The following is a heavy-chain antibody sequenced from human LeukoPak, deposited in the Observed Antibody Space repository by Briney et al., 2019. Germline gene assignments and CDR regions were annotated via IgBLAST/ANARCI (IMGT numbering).Heavy chain of an antibody. CDR1: GFTFSNTY. V-gene: IGHV3-53*01. CDR3: ARRSSSDSSAYYNFDY. J-gene: IGHJ4*02. CDR2: IYPSGNI. Sequence: PGGPLRLSCAASGFTFSNTYMSWVRQAPGKGLEWVSLIYPSGNIYYADSVKGRFTISRDNSKNTLYLQTNSLRAEDTAVYYCARRSSSDSSAYYNFDYWGQGTLVTVSS. D-gene: IGHD3-22*01.